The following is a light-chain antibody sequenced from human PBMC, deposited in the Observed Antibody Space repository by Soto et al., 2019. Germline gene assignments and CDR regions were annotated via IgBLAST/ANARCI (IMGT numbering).Light chain of an antibody. J-gene: IGKJ2*01. Sequence: IVMTQSPATLSVSPGERATLSCRASQSFGSDLAWYQQKPGQAPRLLIYGASTRATGIPARFSGSASGTEFTLTISSLQSEDFAVYYCQQYYKWPPTFGQGTKLEIK. CDR1: QSFGSD. CDR2: GAS. CDR3: QQYYKWPPT. V-gene: IGKV3-15*01.